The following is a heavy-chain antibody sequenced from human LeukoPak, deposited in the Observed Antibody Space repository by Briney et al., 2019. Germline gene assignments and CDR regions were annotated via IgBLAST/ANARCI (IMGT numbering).Heavy chain of an antibody. CDR1: GFTLSTYW. CDR3: VRDRGWYHFDL. CDR2: NKGDGTSE. J-gene: IGHJ4*02. D-gene: IGHD3-10*01. V-gene: IGHV3-7*01. Sequence: PGGSLRHSCSASGFTLSTYWMTWIRQAPGKGLEWVAHNKGDGTSEKYLDSVKGPFTISRDNTKNSLFLQLNSLRAEDTGVYYCVRDRGWYHFDLWGQGTLVTVSS.